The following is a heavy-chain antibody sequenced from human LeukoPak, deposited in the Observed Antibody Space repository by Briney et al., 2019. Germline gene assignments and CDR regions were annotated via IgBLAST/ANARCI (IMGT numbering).Heavy chain of an antibody. CDR1: GFTFSDHY. J-gene: IGHJ4*02. V-gene: IGHV3-72*01. Sequence: PGGSLRLSCAASGFTFSDHYMDWVRQAPGKGLEWVGRTRNKAHSYTPEYAASVKGRFTISRDDSKSSLYLQMNSLKTEDTAVYYCARGSTGWPGKRSDYWGQGTLVTVSS. D-gene: IGHD6-19*01. CDR3: ARGSTGWPGKRSDY. CDR2: TRNKAHSYTP.